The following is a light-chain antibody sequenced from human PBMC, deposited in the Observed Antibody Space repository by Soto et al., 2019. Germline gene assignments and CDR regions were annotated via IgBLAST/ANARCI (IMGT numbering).Light chain of an antibody. Sequence: DDVMTQSPLSLPVTLGQPASISCRSSQSLIHSDGNTYLSWFQQRPGQSPRRLIYEVSDRDSGVPDRFTGSGSGTDFTLKISRVEAEDVGVYYCMQGTHWPWTFGQGTEVEIK. CDR2: EVS. J-gene: IGKJ1*01. V-gene: IGKV2-30*02. CDR1: QSLIHSDGNTY. CDR3: MQGTHWPWT.